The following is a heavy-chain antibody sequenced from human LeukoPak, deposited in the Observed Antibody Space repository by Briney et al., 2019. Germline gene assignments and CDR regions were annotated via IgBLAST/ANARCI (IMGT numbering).Heavy chain of an antibody. CDR1: GGTFSSYA. D-gene: IGHD5-12*01. V-gene: IGHV1-69*04. CDR3: ASWGDIVATMDGGGADY. CDR2: IIPILGIA. Sequence: GSSVKVSCKASGGTFSSYAISWVRQAPGQGLEWMGRIIPILGIANYAQKFQGRVTITADKSTSTAYMELSSLRSEDTAVYYCASWGDIVATMDGGGADYWGQGTLVTVSS. J-gene: IGHJ4*02.